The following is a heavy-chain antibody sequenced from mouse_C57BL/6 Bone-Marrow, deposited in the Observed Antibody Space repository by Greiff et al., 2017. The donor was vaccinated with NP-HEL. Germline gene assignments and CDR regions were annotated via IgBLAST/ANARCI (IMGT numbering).Heavy chain of an antibody. D-gene: IGHD1-1*02. CDR2: IDPETGGT. CDR1: GYTFTDYE. Sequence: QVHVKQSGAELVRPGASVTLSCKASGYTFTDYEMHWVKQTPVHGLEWIGAIDPETGGTAYNQKFKGKAILTADKSSSTAYMELRSLTSEDSAVYYCTRYRGGYWYFDVWGTGTTVTVSS. CDR3: TRYRGGYWYFDV. V-gene: IGHV1-15*01. J-gene: IGHJ1*03.